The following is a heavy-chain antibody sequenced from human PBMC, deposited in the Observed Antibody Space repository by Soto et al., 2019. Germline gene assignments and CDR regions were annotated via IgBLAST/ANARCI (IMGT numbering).Heavy chain of an antibody. J-gene: IGHJ3*02. V-gene: IGHV3-23*01. D-gene: IGHD3-3*01. CDR1: GFPFSSYA. CDR3: ARFEGITIFGVVIIVSAFDI. CDR2: ISGSGGST. Sequence: GGSLRLSCAASGFPFSSYAMSWVRQAPGKGLEWVSAISGSGGSTYYADSVKGRFTISRDNSKNSLYLQMNSLRAEDTAVYYCARFEGITIFGVVIIVSAFDIWGQGTMVTVSS.